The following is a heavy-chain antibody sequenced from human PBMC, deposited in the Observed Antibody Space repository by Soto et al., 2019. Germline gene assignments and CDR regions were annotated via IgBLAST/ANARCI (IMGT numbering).Heavy chain of an antibody. CDR2: IYYSGGT. Sequence: PSETLSLTCTVSGGSVSSGSYYWSWIRQSPGKGLEWIGYIYYSGGTNYNPSLKSRVTISVDTSKNQFSLKLSSVTAADTAVYYCARLNPPIIAPPTEIGPWCQETLLTISS. J-gene: IGHJ5*02. V-gene: IGHV4-61*01. CDR3: ARLNPPIIAPPTEIGP. CDR1: GGSVSSGSYY. D-gene: IGHD6-6*01.